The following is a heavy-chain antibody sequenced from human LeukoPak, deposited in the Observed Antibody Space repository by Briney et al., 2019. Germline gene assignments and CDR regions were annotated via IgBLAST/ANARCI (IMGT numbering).Heavy chain of an antibody. J-gene: IGHJ3*02. CDR3: AAYSSGWQGDAFDI. V-gene: IGHV1-2*02. D-gene: IGHD6-19*01. Sequence: FQGRVTMTRDTSISTAYMELSRLRSDDTAVYYCAAYSSGWQGDAFDIWGQGTMVTVSS.